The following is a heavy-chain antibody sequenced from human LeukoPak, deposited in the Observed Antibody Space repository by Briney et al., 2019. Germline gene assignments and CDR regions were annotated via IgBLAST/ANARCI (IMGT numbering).Heavy chain of an antibody. Sequence: GGSLRLPCAASGFTFSDYYMSWIRQAPGKGLEWVSYISSSGSSIYYADSVKGRFTISRDNAKNSLYLQTNSLRAEDTAVYYCARVRPYCSGGSCYSMDYWGQGTLVTVSS. CDR1: GFTFSDYY. J-gene: IGHJ4*02. CDR2: ISSSGSSI. D-gene: IGHD2-15*01. CDR3: ARVRPYCSGGSCYSMDY. V-gene: IGHV3-11*04.